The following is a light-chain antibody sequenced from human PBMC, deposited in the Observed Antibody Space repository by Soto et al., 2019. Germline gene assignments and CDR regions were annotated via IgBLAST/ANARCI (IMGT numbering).Light chain of an antibody. V-gene: IGKV2-28*01. CDR1: QSLLHSNGYNY. CDR2: LGS. J-gene: IGKJ3*01. CDR3: MQALQTPST. Sequence: DIVMTQSPLSLPVTPGEPASISCRSSQSLLHSNGYNYLDWYLQKPGQSPQLLIYLGSNRASGVPDRFSGRGSGTDFTLKISRVEAEDVGVYYCMQALQTPSTFGPGTKVDIK.